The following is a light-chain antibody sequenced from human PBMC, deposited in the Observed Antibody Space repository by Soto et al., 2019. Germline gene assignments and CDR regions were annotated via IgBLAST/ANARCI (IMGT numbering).Light chain of an antibody. CDR2: AAS. Sequence: EMGKGQSRGARCESPGERANLSCRASQSVNSKLAWYQQKPGQAPRLLIFAASSRDSDVPDRFSGFASWTEFTLTINSLQPEDFAAYYCQQYDNLPSTFGQGTPVDIK. CDR3: QQYDNLPST. J-gene: IGKJ1*01. CDR1: QSVNSK. V-gene: IGKV3-15*01.